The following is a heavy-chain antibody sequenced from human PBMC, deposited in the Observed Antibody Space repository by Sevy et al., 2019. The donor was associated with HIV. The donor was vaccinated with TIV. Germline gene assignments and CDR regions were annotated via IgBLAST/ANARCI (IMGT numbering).Heavy chain of an antibody. CDR1: GFTFSSYA. Sequence: GGSLRLSCAASGFTFSSYAMSWVRQAPGKGLEWVSSFTGSGTNTFYADSVKGRLTNSRDNSKNTLYLQMNSLRAEDTAVYYCAKDSILVAGHFDYWGQGTLVTVSS. J-gene: IGHJ4*02. CDR3: AKDSILVAGHFDY. D-gene: IGHD6-19*01. CDR2: FTGSGTNT. V-gene: IGHV3-23*01.